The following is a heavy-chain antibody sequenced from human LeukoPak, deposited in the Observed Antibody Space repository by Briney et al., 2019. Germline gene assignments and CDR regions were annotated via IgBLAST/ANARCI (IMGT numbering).Heavy chain of an antibody. CDR2: ISAYNGNT. CDR1: GYTFTSYG. CDR3: ARAPPDIVVVPAAPDY. Sequence: ASVKVSCKASGYTFTSYGISWVRQPPGQGREWMGWISAYNGNTNYAQKLQGRVTITTDTSTSTAYMELRSLRSDDTAVYYCARAPPDIVVVPAAPDYWGQGTLITVSS. V-gene: IGHV1-18*04. J-gene: IGHJ4*02. D-gene: IGHD2-2*01.